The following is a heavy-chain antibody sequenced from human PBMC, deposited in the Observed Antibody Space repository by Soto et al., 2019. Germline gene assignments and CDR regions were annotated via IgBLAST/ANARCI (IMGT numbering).Heavy chain of an antibody. V-gene: IGHV3-48*03. CDR1: GFDFRIYE. D-gene: IGHD5-12*01. J-gene: IGHJ4*02. CDR3: ARRGYSGYDWGWYFDF. CDR2: IGSTGSTI. Sequence: GGSLRLSCEASGFDFRIYEMNWVRQAPGKGLEWLSHIGSTGSTIYYADSVKGRFTISRDDGKNSVYLQVNTLRAEDTAVYYCARRGYSGYDWGWYFDFWGQGTPVTVS.